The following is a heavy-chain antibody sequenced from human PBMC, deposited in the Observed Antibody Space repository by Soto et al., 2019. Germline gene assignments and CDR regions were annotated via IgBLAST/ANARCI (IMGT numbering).Heavy chain of an antibody. V-gene: IGHV4-39*01. CDR1: GGSISSSSYY. J-gene: IGHJ6*02. Sequence: PSETLSLTCTVSGGSISSSSYYWGWIRQPPGKGLEWIGSIYYSGSTYYNPSLKSRVTISVDTSKNQFSLKLSSVTAADTAVYYCASLRVRDPLTTYYYYGMDVWGQGTTVTVSS. CDR3: ASLRVRDPLTTYYYYGMDV. CDR2: IYYSGST. D-gene: IGHD1-1*01.